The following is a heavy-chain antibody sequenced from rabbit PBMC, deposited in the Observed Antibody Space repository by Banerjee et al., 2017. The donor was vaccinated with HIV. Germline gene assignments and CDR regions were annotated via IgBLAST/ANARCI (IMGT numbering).Heavy chain of an antibody. V-gene: IGHV1S45*01. CDR2: INMFTGKS. J-gene: IGHJ2*01. Sequence: EQLEESGGGLVKPEGSLTLTCKASGVSLNDKDVMCWVRQAPGKGLEWIACINMFTGKSVYASWAKGRFIMSRPSSTTVTLQMTSLTVADTATYFCARNYVNAFDPWGPGTLVTVS. CDR3: ARNYVNAFDP. CDR1: GVSLNDKDV. D-gene: IGHD1-1*01.